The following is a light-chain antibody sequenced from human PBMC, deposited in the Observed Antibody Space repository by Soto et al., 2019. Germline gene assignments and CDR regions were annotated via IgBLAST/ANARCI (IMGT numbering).Light chain of an antibody. CDR1: QSLLNSNGYNN. CDR2: LGS. CDR3: MQALQIPIT. Sequence: DIVLTQSPLSLPVTPGEPASISCRSSQSLLNSNGYNNLDWYLQKPGQSPQVLIYLGSNRASGVPDRCSGSGSGTDFTLRISRVEAEDVGVYYCMQALQIPITFGRGTRLEIK. V-gene: IGKV2-28*01. J-gene: IGKJ5*01.